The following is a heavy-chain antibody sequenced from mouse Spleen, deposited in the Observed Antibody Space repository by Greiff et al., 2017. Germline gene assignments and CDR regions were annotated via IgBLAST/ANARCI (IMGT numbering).Heavy chain of an antibody. J-gene: IGHJ1*01. CDR1: GFTFSDYG. CDR3: ARHSNDYWYFDV. Sequence: EVQVVESGGGLVKPGGSLKLSCAASGFTFSDYGMAWVRQAPGKGPEWVAFISNLAYSIYYADTVTGRFTISRENAKNTLYLEMSSLRSEDTAMYYCARHSNDYWYFDVWGAGTTVTVSS. V-gene: IGHV5-15*01. CDR2: ISNLAYSI. D-gene: IGHD2-5*01.